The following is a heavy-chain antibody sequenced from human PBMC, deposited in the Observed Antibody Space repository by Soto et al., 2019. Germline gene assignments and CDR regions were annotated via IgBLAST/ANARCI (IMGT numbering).Heavy chain of an antibody. CDR2: ISGSGNYT. D-gene: IGHD4-4*01. CDR3: AREGINNYNEYYFDS. CDR1: GSTFSTYS. V-gene: IGHV3-21*01. J-gene: IGHJ4*02. Sequence: GGSLRLSCAASGSTFSTYSMNWVRQAPGKGLEWVSSISGSGNYTHYADFLRGRFTISRDNAKTSLYLQMNSLRAEDTAVYYCAREGINNYNEYYFDSWGQGSVVTVSS.